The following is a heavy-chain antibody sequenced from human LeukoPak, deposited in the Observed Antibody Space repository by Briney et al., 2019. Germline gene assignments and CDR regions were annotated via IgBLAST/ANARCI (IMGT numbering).Heavy chain of an antibody. CDR1: GYSFTTYW. V-gene: IGHV5-51*01. CDR3: ARHGGLPDYYYGLDV. D-gene: IGHD2-2*01. Sequence: GESLKISCKGSGYSFTTYWIAWVRQMPGKGLEWMGIIHPGDSDTRYSPSFKGQVTISADKSISTAYLQWSSLRASDTAMYYCARHGGLPDYYYGLDVWGQGTTVTVSS. J-gene: IGHJ6*02. CDR2: IHPGDSDT.